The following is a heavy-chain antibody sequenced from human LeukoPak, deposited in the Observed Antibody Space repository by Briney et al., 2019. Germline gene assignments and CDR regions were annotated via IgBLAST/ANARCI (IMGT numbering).Heavy chain of an antibody. D-gene: IGHD1-26*01. CDR3: AKDASGSYSGFDY. CDR2: ISWNSGSI. Sequence: GGSLRLSCAASGFTFDDYAMHWVRQAPGKGLEWVSGISWNSGSIGYADSVKGRFTISRDNAKNSLYLQMNSLRAEDTALYYCAKDASGSYSGFDYWGQGTLVTVSS. V-gene: IGHV3-9*01. CDR1: GFTFDDYA. J-gene: IGHJ4*02.